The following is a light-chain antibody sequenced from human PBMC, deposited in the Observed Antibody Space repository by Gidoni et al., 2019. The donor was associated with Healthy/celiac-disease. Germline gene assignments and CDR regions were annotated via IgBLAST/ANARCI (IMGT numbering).Light chain of an antibody. CDR1: KRISSY. CDR2: AAS. J-gene: IGKJ4*01. CDR3: QQLLT. V-gene: IGKV1-9*01. Sequence: DIQLTQSPSFLSASVGDRVTITCRTSKRISSYLAWYQQKPGKAPKLLIYAASTLQSGVPARFSGSESGTEFTLTISSLQPEDFATYYCQQLLTFXGXTKVEIK.